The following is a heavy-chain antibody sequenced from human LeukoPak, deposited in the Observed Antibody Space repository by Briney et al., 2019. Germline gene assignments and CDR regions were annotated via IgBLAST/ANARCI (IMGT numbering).Heavy chain of an antibody. CDR3: ATRDYTSSKY. V-gene: IGHV3-74*01. CDR1: GFALSSYW. J-gene: IGHJ4*02. CDR2: INSDGSTT. D-gene: IGHD2-2*02. Sequence: GGSLRLSRAASGFALSSYWMHWVRQAPGKGLVWVSDINSDGSTTRYADSVQGRFTISRDNAKNTLYLQMNSLRADDTAVYYCATRDYTSSKYWGQGTLVTVAS.